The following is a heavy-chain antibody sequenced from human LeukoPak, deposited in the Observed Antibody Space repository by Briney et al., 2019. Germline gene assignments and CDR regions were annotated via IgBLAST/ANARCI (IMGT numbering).Heavy chain of an antibody. CDR1: ALTLSRYG. J-gene: IGHJ4*02. Sequence: GRSLTLSREGSALTLSRYGTHWVRQAPGKGQERVAVISYDGSERYYADSVRGRFTISRDNSKNSLYLQMNSLRPEGTAVYYCADANDIAPGSPHNHFDNWGQGTLVTVSS. CDR3: ADANDIAPGSPHNHFDN. CDR2: ISYDGSER. D-gene: IGHD3-9*01. V-gene: IGHV3-30*03.